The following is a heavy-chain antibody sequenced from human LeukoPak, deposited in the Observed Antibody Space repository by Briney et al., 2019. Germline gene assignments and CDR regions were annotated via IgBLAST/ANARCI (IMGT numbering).Heavy chain of an antibody. D-gene: IGHD3-3*01. CDR1: GYTFTSYG. V-gene: IGHV1-46*01. Sequence: ASVKVSCKASGYTFTSYGISWVRQAPGQGLEWMGIINPSGGSTSYAQKFQGRVTMTRDTSTSTVYMELSSLRSEDTAVYYCARVSGDGVVPRYWGQGTLVTASS. CDR2: INPSGGST. J-gene: IGHJ4*02. CDR3: ARVSGDGVVPRY.